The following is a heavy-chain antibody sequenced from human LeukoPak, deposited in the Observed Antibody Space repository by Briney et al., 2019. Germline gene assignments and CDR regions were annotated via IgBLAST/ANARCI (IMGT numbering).Heavy chain of an antibody. CDR1: GYTFTSHY. V-gene: IGHV1-46*01. CDR3: ARDGNDYYDSSGYYVGGVDY. CDR2: INPSGGST. Sequence: GASVKVSCKASGYTFTSHYMHWVRQAPGQGLEWMGIINPSGGSTSYAQKFQGRVTMTRDTSTSTVYMELSSLRSEDTAVYYCARDGNDYYDSSGYYVGGVDYWGQGTLVTVSS. J-gene: IGHJ4*02. D-gene: IGHD3-22*01.